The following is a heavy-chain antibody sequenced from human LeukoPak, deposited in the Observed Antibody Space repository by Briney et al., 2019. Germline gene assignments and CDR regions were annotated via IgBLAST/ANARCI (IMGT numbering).Heavy chain of an antibody. CDR3: ARGGGLDV. CDR1: GFTFSSYW. V-gene: IGHV3-7*03. D-gene: IGHD3-16*01. CDR2: INHNGNVD. J-gene: IGHJ6*02. Sequence: GGSLRLSCAASGFTFSSYWMNWARQAPGKGLEWVASINHNGNVDYYVDSVKGRFTISRDNAENSLYLQMSNLRAEDTAVYFCARGGGLDVWGQGATVTVSS.